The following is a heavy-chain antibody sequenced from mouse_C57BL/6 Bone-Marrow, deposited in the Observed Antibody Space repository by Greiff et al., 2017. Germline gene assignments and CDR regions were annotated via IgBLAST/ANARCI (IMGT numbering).Heavy chain of an antibody. CDR3: ALITTRFAY. J-gene: IGHJ3*01. CDR2: IWGVGST. D-gene: IGHD1-1*01. Sequence: VKLVESGPGLVAPSQSLSITCTVSGFSLTSYGVDWVRQSPGKGLEWLGVIWGVGSTNYNSALKSRLSISKDNSKSQVFLKMNSLQTDDTAMYYCALITTRFAYWGQGTLVTVSA. CDR1: GFSLTSYG. V-gene: IGHV2-6*01.